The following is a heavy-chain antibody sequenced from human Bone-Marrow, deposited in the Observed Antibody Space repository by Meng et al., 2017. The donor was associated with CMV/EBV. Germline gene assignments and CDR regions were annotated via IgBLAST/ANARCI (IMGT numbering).Heavy chain of an antibody. D-gene: IGHD5-18*01. CDR1: GFTFSDYY. V-gene: IGHV3-53*01. Sequence: GGSLRLSCAASGFTFSDYYMSWVRQAPGKGLEWVSVIYSGGSTYYADSVKGRFTISRDNSKNTLYLQMNSLRAEDTAVYYCARVGQLRYADYWGQGTLVTVSS. J-gene: IGHJ4*02. CDR3: ARVGQLRYADY. CDR2: IYSGGST.